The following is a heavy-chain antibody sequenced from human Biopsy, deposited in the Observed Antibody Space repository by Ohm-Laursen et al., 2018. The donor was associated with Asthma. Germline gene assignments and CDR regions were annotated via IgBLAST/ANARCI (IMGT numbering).Heavy chain of an antibody. CDR1: GGSISSGGYS. J-gene: IGHJ4*02. Sequence: TLSLTWAVSGGSISSGGYSWSWIRQPPGKGLEWIGYIYHSGSTYYNPSLKRRVTISVDRSKNQFSLKLSSVTAADTAVYYCARVKDGYNFDYWGQGTLVTVSS. D-gene: IGHD5-24*01. V-gene: IGHV4-30-2*01. CDR2: IYHSGST. CDR3: ARVKDGYNFDY.